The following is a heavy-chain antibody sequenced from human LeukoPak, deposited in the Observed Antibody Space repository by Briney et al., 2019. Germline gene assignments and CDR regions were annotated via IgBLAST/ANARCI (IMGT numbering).Heavy chain of an antibody. CDR2: INNVGSHI. D-gene: IGHD2-8*02. J-gene: IGHJ5*02. CDR1: GFTLSSSA. CDR3: ARVLTGSWDWFDP. Sequence: GGSLRLSCAASGFTLSSSAMNWVRQAPGKGLEWVSSINNVGSHIYYAGSVKGRFTISRDNTKNSLYLQMNSLRAEDTAVYYCARVLTGSWDWFDPWGQGTLVTVSS. V-gene: IGHV3-21*01.